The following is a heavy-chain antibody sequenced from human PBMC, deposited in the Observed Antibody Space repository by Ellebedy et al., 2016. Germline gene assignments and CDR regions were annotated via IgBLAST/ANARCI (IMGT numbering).Heavy chain of an antibody. Sequence: GGSLRLXXAASGFTFDDYAMHWVRQAPGKGLEWVSGISWNSGSIGYADSVKGRFTISRDNAKNSLYLQMNSLRAEDTALYYCARGGYYDILTGYSRYNWFDPWGQGTLVTVSS. CDR1: GFTFDDYA. D-gene: IGHD3-9*01. J-gene: IGHJ5*02. CDR3: ARGGYYDILTGYSRYNWFDP. V-gene: IGHV3-9*01. CDR2: ISWNSGSI.